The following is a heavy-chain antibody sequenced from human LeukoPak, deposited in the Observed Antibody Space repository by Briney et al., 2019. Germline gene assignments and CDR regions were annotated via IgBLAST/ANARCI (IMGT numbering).Heavy chain of an antibody. CDR1: GFTFSNYW. CDR2: ISYDGSNK. CDR3: LGNWFDP. J-gene: IGHJ5*02. Sequence: GGSLRLSCAASGFTFSNYWMSWVRQAPGKGLEWVAVISYDGSNKYYADSVKGRFTISRDNSKNTLYLQMNSLRAEDTAVYYCLGNWFDPWGQGTLVTVSS. V-gene: IGHV3-30*03.